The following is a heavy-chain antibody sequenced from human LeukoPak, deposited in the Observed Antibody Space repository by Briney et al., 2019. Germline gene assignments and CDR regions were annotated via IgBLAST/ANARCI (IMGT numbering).Heavy chain of an antibody. CDR2: IYYSGST. D-gene: IGHD3-16*02. V-gene: IGHV4-59*01. CDR3: AREAHDYVWGSYPSGTFDP. CDR1: GGSISSYY. J-gene: IGHJ5*02. Sequence: SETLSLTCTVSGGSISSYYWSWIRQPPGKGLEWIGYIYYSGSTNYNPSLKSRVTISVDTSKNQFSLKLSSVTAADTAVYYCAREAHDYVWGSYPSGTFDPWGQGALVTVSS.